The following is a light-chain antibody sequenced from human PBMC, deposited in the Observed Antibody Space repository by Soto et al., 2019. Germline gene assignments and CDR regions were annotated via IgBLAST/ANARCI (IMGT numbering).Light chain of an antibody. CDR3: QQHSNWPLT. Sequence: EIVLTQSPATLSSSPGARATLSCRASQSVSIYLAWYQQKPGQAPRLLIYGASSRATGIPDRFSGSGSGTDFTLTIRSLEPEDFAVYYCQQHSNWPLTFGGGTKVDI. J-gene: IGKJ4*01. CDR1: QSVSIY. V-gene: IGKV3-11*01. CDR2: GAS.